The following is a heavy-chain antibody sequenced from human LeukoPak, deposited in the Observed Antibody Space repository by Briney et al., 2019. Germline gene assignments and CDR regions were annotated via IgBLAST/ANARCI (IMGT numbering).Heavy chain of an antibody. Sequence: TSETLSLTCTVSRGSISSYYWSWIRQPPGQGLEWIGNIRSSVTTNYSPSLKSRVTTSLDTSKSQFSLKVTSVTAADTAVYYCARDCATTTCFRDWGQGILVTVSS. CDR2: IRSSVTT. V-gene: IGHV4-59*01. J-gene: IGHJ4*02. D-gene: IGHD2-2*01. CDR3: ARDCATTTCFRD. CDR1: RGSISSYY.